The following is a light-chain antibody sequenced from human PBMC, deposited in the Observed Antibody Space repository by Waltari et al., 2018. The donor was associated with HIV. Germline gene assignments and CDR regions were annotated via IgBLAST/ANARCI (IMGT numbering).Light chain of an antibody. CDR1: ALPTQY. J-gene: IGLJ2*01. V-gene: IGLV3-25*03. CDR2: KDS. Sequence: DLTQPPSVSVPPGQTAPITCPGDALPTQYGYWYQKKAGQAPVLLINKDSERRSGCPERLSGSSSGTSLTLTINGVRAEDEAEYYCQSADSSGVDFVVFGGGTKLTVL. CDR3: QSADSSGVDFVV.